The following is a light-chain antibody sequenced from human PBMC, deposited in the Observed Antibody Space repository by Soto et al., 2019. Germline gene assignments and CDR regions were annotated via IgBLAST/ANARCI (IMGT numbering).Light chain of an antibody. CDR3: CSYAGSYTWV. J-gene: IGLJ3*02. V-gene: IGLV2-11*01. Sequence: QSVLTQPRSVSGSPGQSVTVSCTGTSSDVGAFNYVSWFQQHPGKAPKLMIYDVSNRPSGVPDRFSGSKSGTTASLTISGLHDEDEDDYYCCSYAGSYTWVFGGGTKVTVL. CDR1: SSDVGAFNY. CDR2: DVS.